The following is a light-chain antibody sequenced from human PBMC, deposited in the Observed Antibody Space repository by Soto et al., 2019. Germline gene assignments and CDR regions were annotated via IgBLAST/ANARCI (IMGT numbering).Light chain of an antibody. CDR1: QGISSY. J-gene: IGKJ4*01. CDR2: AAS. V-gene: IGKV1-9*01. CDR3: QQVNSYPLT. Sequence: IQLTQSPSSLSASVGDRVTITCRASQGISSYLAWYQQKLGKAPKLLIYAASTLQSGVPSRFSGSGSGTDFTLTISSLQPEDFATYYCQQVNSYPLTFGGGTKVEIK.